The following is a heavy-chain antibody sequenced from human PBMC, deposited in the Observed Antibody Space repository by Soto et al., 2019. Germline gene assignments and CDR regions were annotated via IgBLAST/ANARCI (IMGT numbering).Heavy chain of an antibody. J-gene: IGHJ6*02. D-gene: IGHD2-8*01. CDR3: ARGDSTDCSNGVCSFFYNHDMAV. CDR1: GDSFTDYH. CDR2: INPKSGGT. Sequence: GASVKVSCKASGDSFTDYHIHWVRQAPGQGLEWLGRINPKSGGTSTAQRFQGWVTMTTDTSISTASMELTRLTSDDTAIYYCARGDSTDCSNGVCSFFYNHDMAVWGQGTTVTVSS. V-gene: IGHV1-2*04.